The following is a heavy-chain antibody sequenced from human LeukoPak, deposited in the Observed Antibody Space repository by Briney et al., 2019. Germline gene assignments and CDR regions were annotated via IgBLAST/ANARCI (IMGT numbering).Heavy chain of an antibody. J-gene: IGHJ5*02. CDR3: AAPTGYCSSTSCYKRWFDP. V-gene: IGHV4-34*01. Sequence: SETLSLTCAVYGGSFSGYYWSWIRQPPGKGLEWIGEINHSGSTNYNPSLKSRVTTSVDTSKNQFSLKLSSVTAADTAVYYCAAPTGYCSSTSCYKRWFDPWGQGTLVTVSS. CDR2: INHSGST. CDR1: GGSFSGYY. D-gene: IGHD2-2*02.